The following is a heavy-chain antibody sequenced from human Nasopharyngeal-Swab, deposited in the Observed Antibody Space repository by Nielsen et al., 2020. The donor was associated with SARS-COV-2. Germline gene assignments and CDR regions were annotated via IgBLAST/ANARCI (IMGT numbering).Heavy chain of an antibody. CDR2: ISGSGGST. Sequence: WIRQPPGKGLEWVSAISGSGGSTYYADSVKGRFTISRDNSKNTLYLQMNGLRAEDTAVYYWAKDVGLLSLGAFDYWGQGTLVTVSS. CDR3: AKDVGLLSLGAFDY. J-gene: IGHJ4*02. V-gene: IGHV3-23*01. D-gene: IGHD1-26*01.